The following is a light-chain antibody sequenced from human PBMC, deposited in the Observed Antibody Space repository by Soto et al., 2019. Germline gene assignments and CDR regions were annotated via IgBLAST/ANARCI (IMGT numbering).Light chain of an antibody. V-gene: IGKV3-20*01. Sequence: EIVLTQSPGTLSLSPGERATLSCRASQSVSSSYLAWYQQKPGQAPRLLIYGASSRATGIPDRFSGSGSGTDFTLTISRLEPEDFAVYYCQHGVTFGQGTKVELK. J-gene: IGKJ1*01. CDR2: GAS. CDR1: QSVSSSY. CDR3: QHGVT.